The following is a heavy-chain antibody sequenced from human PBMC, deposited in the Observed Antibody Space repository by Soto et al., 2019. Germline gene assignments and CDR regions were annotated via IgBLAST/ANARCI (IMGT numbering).Heavy chain of an antibody. J-gene: IGHJ4*02. Sequence: GRSLRLSCAASGFTFSKYAMHWVRQARGTGLEWVAVISNDGSNPYYADSVKGRFTISRDNSKNTLYLQMNSLREEDTAVYYCARTGYDRSGYFVEYYFDYWGQGTLVTASS. V-gene: IGHV3-30-3*01. CDR1: GFTFSKYA. CDR2: ISNDGSNP. CDR3: ARTGYDRSGYFVEYYFDY. D-gene: IGHD3-22*01.